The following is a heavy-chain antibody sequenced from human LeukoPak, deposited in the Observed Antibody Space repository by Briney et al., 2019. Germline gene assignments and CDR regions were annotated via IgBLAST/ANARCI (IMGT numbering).Heavy chain of an antibody. D-gene: IGHD4-11*01. Sequence: GASVKVSCKASGYTFTGYYMHWVRQAPGQGLEWMGRINPNSGGTNYAQKFQGSVTMTRDTSISTAYMELSRLRSDDTAVYYCARADSNYGNYFDYWGQGTLVTVSS. CDR2: INPNSGGT. CDR3: ARADSNYGNYFDY. J-gene: IGHJ4*02. CDR1: GYTFTGYY. V-gene: IGHV1-2*06.